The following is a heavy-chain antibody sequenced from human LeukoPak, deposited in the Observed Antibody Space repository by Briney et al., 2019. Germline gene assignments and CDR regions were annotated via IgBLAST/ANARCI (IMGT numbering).Heavy chain of an antibody. V-gene: IGHV4-34*01. CDR3: ARVNYGDYIDY. D-gene: IGHD4-17*01. CDR1: GGSLSGYY. J-gene: IGHJ4*02. Sequence: SETLSLTCAVYGGSLSGYYWSWIRQPPGKGLEWIGEINHSGSTNYNPSLKSRVTISVDTSKNQFSLKLSSVTAADTAVYYCARVNYGDYIDYWGQGTLVTVSS. CDR2: INHSGST.